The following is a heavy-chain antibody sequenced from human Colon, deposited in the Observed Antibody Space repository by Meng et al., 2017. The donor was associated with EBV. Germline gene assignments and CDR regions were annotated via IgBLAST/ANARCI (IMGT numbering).Heavy chain of an antibody. CDR1: GGSISSVYW. V-gene: IGHV4-4*02. CDR2: IYHSGST. CDR3: ARGGYYSFDY. Sequence: QVQLREAGPGLVKPSETLSLTCAVSGGSISSVYWWTWVRQSPGKGLEWIGEIYHSGSTNYNPSLKSRVTISVDKSKNQFSLKLTSVTAADTAVYYCARGGYYSFDYWGQRTLVTVFS. D-gene: IGHD5-18*01. J-gene: IGHJ4*02.